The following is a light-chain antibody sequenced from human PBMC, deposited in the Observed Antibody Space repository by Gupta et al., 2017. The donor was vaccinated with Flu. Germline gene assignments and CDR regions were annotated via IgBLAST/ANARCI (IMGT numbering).Light chain of an antibody. CDR1: KSVKSTD. CDR2: GTS. J-gene: IGKJ3*01. V-gene: IGKV3-20*01. Sequence: GTLSLSPGDTATRFGGASKSVKSTDLGWFQQRAGQAPRLLNFGTSRSATGIPDRFSGSGSETDFTLTISRLEPEDFAVYYCQQECTSPFSFGHGTKVDIK. CDR3: QQECTSPFS.